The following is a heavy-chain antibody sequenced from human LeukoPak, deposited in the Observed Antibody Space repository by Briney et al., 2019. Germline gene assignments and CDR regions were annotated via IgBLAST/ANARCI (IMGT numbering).Heavy chain of an antibody. CDR2: ISWNSGSI. CDR3: ARDLQGNDYPGGFDP. J-gene: IGHJ5*02. Sequence: PGGSLRLSCAASGFTFDDYAMHWVRQAPGKGLEWVSGISWNSGSIGYADSVKGRFTISRDNAKNSLYLQMNSLRAEDTAVYYCARDLQGNDYPGGFDPWGQGTLVTVSS. V-gene: IGHV3-9*01. CDR1: GFTFDDYA. D-gene: IGHD5-12*01.